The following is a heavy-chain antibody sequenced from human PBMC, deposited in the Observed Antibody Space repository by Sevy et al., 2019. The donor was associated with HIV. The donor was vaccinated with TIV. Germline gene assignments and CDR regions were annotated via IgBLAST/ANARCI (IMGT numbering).Heavy chain of an antibody. CDR2: INHSGST. Sequence: SETLSLTCAVYGGSFSGYYWSWIRQPPGKGLEWIGEINHSGSTNYNPSLKSRVTISVDTSKNQFSLKLSSVTAADTAVYYCARGLLYVSSGYYSKPLYYFDYWGQGTLVTVSS. J-gene: IGHJ4*02. V-gene: IGHV4-34*01. CDR1: GGSFSGYY. CDR3: ARGLLYVSSGYYSKPLYYFDY. D-gene: IGHD3-22*01.